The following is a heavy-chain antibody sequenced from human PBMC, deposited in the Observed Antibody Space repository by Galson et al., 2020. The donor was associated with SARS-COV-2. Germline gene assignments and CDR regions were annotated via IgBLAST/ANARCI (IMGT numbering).Heavy chain of an antibody. Sequence: NSGGSLRLSCAASGFTFSVYTMNWVRQAPGKGLEWVSFISSSGSYIYYADSVKGRFTISRDNAKNSLYLQMNGLRADDTAMYYCTARSPSGWDKFFDYWGRGTLVTVSS. CDR3: TARSPSGWDKFFDY. D-gene: IGHD1-26*01. CDR1: GFTFSVYT. J-gene: IGHJ4*02. CDR2: ISSSGSYI. V-gene: IGHV3-21*01.